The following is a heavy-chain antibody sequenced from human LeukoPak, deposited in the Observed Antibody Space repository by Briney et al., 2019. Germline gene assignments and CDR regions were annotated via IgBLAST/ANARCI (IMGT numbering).Heavy chain of an antibody. Sequence: GGSLRLSCAASGFTFSSYAMHWVRQAPGKGLEWVSGISWNSGSIGYADSVKGRFTISRDNAKNSLYLQMNSLRAEDTALYYCAKALHYYDSSGFDYWGQGTLVTVSS. J-gene: IGHJ4*02. CDR3: AKALHYYDSSGFDY. D-gene: IGHD3-22*01. CDR1: GFTFSSYA. CDR2: ISWNSGSI. V-gene: IGHV3-9*01.